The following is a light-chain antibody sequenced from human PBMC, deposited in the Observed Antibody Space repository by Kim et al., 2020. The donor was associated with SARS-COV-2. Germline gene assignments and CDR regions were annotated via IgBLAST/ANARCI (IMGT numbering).Light chain of an antibody. J-gene: IGKJ4*01. Sequence: PGDRATLSCRASQSVSSSHLAWYQKKPGQPPRLLMYATSNRAAGVPARFSGSGSGTEFTLTISSLQSEDFAVYFCQQYQSWPPVTFGGGTKVDIK. CDR3: QQYQSWPPVT. CDR1: QSVSSSH. CDR2: ATS. V-gene: IGKV3-15*01.